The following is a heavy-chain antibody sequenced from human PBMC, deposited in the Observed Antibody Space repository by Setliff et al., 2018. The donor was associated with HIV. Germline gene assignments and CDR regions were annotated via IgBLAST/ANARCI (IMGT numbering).Heavy chain of an antibody. CDR2: IYYSGST. V-gene: IGHV4-59*01. CDR1: GGSISSYY. CDR3: ARDKRGTYGFNNWFDP. J-gene: IGHJ5*02. D-gene: IGHD3-10*01. Sequence: SETLSLTCTVSGGSISSYYWNWIRQPPGKGLEWIGYIYYSGSTNYNPSLKSRVTISLDTSKNQFSLKLSSVTAADTAVYYCARDKRGTYGFNNWFDPWGQGTLVTVSS.